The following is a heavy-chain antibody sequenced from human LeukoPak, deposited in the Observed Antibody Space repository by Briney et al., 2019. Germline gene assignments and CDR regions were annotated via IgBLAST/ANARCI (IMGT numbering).Heavy chain of an antibody. V-gene: IGHV3-43*01. D-gene: IGHD2-21*02. CDR3: AKEVDCPSDCLFFHS. J-gene: IGHJ4*02. CDR1: GFTFDRST. CDR2: INRRGHT. Sequence: GGSLRLSCAASGFTFDRSTIHWVRQTPGKGLEWVSLINRRGHTFYADSVKGRFTISRDNSRNSVFLQMNSLRPEDTALYHCAKEVDCPSDCLFFHSWGQGTLVTVSS.